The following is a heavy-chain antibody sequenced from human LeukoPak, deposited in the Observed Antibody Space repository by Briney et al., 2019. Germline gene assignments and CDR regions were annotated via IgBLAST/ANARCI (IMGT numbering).Heavy chain of an antibody. J-gene: IGHJ4*02. CDR2: IKPNRGGT. D-gene: IGHD5-24*01. Sequence: ASAKVSCKASVYTFTANYIHWVRHTPGQGLGWRGWIKPNRGGTKYTQKLQGRVTTTRDTTIRAVYMELNRLRSDDTALYYCARDGRDGYNLMHYGGEGTLVTV. V-gene: IGHV1-2*02. CDR1: VYTFTANY. CDR3: ARDGRDGYNLMHY.